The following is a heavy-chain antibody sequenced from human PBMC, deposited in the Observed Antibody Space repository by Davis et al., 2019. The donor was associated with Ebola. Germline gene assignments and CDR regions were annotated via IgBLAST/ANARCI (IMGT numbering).Heavy chain of an antibody. J-gene: IGHJ4*02. V-gene: IGHV3-30*03. D-gene: IGHD4-11*01. CDR1: GFTFSSYG. Sequence: GESLKISCAASGFTFSSYGMHWVRQAPGKGLEWVAVISYDGSNKYYADSVKGRFTISRDNSKNTLYLQMNSLRAEDTAVYYCAREDESYSNSDLAFDYWGQGALVTVSS. CDR3: AREDESYSNSDLAFDY. CDR2: ISYDGSNK.